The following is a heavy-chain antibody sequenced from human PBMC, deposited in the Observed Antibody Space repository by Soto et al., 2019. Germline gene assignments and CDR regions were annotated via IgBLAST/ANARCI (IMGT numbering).Heavy chain of an antibody. Sequence: QVQLVQSGAEVKRPGASVKVSCKASGYTFTSYGISWVRQAPGQGLEWMGWISAYNGNTNYAQKLQGRVTMTTDTATSTAHMEVRSLRSDDTAVYDCARELIYGSGSYYWGQGTLVTVSS. CDR1: GYTFTSYG. CDR3: ARELIYGSGSYY. J-gene: IGHJ4*02. V-gene: IGHV1-18*01. D-gene: IGHD3-10*01. CDR2: ISAYNGNT.